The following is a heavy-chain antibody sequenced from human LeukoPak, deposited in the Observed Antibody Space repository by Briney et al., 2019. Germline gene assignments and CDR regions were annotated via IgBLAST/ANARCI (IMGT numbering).Heavy chain of an antibody. V-gene: IGHV1-69*06. Sequence: SVKVSCKASGGTFSSYAISWVRQAPGQGLEWMGGIIPIFGTAIYAQKFQGRVTMTEDTSTDTAYMELSSLRSEDTAVYYCATDNQERGFDYWGQGTLVTVSS. CDR1: GGTFSSYA. CDR3: ATDNQERGFDY. J-gene: IGHJ4*02. CDR2: IIPIFGTA. D-gene: IGHD1-26*01.